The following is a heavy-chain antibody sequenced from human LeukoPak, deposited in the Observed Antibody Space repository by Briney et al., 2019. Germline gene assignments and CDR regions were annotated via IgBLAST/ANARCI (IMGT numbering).Heavy chain of an antibody. CDR1: GFTFSSYG. V-gene: IGHV3-30*02. Sequence: GGSLRLSCAASGFTFSSYGMHWVRQAPGKGLEWVAFIRYDGSNKYYADSVKGRFTISRDNSKNTLYLQMNSLRAEDTAVYYCAKVNVGWYYYDSSGYSSITIDYWGQGTLVTVSS. CDR3: AKVNVGWYYYDSSGYSSITIDY. J-gene: IGHJ4*02. CDR2: IRYDGSNK. D-gene: IGHD3-22*01.